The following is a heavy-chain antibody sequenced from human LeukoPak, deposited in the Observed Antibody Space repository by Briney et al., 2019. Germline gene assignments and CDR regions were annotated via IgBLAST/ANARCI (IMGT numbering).Heavy chain of an antibody. J-gene: IGHJ4*02. CDR3: AREEDGHSSNYFDY. CDR1: GGSISSYY. CDR2: IYYSGST. D-gene: IGHD6-13*01. V-gene: IGHV4-59*01. Sequence: SETLSLTCTVSGGSISSYYWSWIRQPPGKGLEWIGYIYYSGSTNYNPSLKSRVTISVDTSKNQFSLKLSSVTAADTAVYYCAREEDGHSSNYFDYWGQGTLVTVSS.